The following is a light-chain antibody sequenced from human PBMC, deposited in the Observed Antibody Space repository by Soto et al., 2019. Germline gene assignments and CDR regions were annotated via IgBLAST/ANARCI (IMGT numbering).Light chain of an antibody. J-gene: IGLJ7*01. CDR1: SSDVGGYNY. Sequence: QSALTQPASVSGSPGQSITISCTGTSSDVGGYNYVSWYQQHQGKASKLMIYDVSNRTSGVSNRFSGSKSGNTASLTISGLQAEDEADYYCSSYTSSSTAVFGGGTQLTVL. CDR2: DVS. V-gene: IGLV2-14*01. CDR3: SSYTSSSTAV.